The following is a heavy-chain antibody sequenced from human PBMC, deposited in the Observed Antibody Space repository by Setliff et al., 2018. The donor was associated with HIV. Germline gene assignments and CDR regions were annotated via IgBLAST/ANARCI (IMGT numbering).Heavy chain of an antibody. Sequence: PSETLSLTCTVSGGSISSYYWSWIRQPPGKGLEWIGYIDNSGSTNYNPSLKSRVTISVDTSKNQISLTLTSVTAADTALYFCATYLSDNYLDGAFDIWGRGTMVTVSS. CDR2: IDNSGST. D-gene: IGHD3-3*01. V-gene: IGHV4-4*09. CDR3: ATYLSDNYLDGAFDI. CDR1: GGSISSYY. J-gene: IGHJ3*02.